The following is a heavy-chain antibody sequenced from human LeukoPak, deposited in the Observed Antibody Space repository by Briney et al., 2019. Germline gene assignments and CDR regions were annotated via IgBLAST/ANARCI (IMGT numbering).Heavy chain of an antibody. CDR2: ISGSGGSK. V-gene: IGHV3-23*01. D-gene: IGHD1-26*01. CDR3: AKFSGSLYYYYGMDV. CDR1: GFTFSSYS. Sequence: GGSLRLSCAASGFTFSSYSMNWVRQAPGKGLEWISAISGSGGSKYYADSVKGRFTISRDNSKNTLYLQMNSLRAEDTAVYYCAKFSGSLYYYYGMDVWGQGTTVTVSS. J-gene: IGHJ6*02.